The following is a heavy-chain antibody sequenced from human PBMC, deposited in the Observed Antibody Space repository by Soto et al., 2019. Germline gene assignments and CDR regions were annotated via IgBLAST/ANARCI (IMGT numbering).Heavy chain of an antibody. D-gene: IGHD4-4*01. J-gene: IGHJ4*02. CDR1: GFTVSSNY. V-gene: IGHV3-66*01. Sequence: GGSLRLSCAASGFTVSSNYMSWVRQAPGKGLEWVSVIYSGVSTYYADSVKGRFTISRDNSKNTLYLQMSSLRAEDTAVYYCARTSPGDDYNRFDYWGQGTLVTVSS. CDR3: ARTSPGDDYNRFDY. CDR2: IYSGVST.